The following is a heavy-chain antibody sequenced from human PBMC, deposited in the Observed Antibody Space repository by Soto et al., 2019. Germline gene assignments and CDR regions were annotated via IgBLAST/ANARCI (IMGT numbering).Heavy chain of an antibody. CDR3: ARHQRDDAPRKIDYGDPY. D-gene: IGHD4-17*01. V-gene: IGHV5-51*01. J-gene: IGHJ4*02. Sequence: GESLKISCQGSGYSFTSNWIGWVRQMPGKGLEWMGIINPADSDIKYSPSFQGQVTISADKPIGTAYLQWSSLKASDTAMYYCARHQRDDAPRKIDYGDPYWGQGTLVTVP. CDR2: INPADSDI. CDR1: GYSFTSNW.